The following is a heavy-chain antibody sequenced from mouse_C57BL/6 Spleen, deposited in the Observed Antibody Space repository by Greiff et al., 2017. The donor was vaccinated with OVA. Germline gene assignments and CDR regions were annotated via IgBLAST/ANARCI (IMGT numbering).Heavy chain of an antibody. CDR3: ARFGYYGSSYYFDY. J-gene: IGHJ2*01. CDR1: GYTFTSSW. CDR2: INPSSGYT. D-gene: IGHD1-1*01. Sequence: QVQLQQSGAELAKPGASVKLSCKASGYTFTSSWMHWVKQRPGQGLEWIGYINPSSGYTTYNQKFKAKATLTADTSSSTAYMQLSSLTYEDSAVYYCARFGYYGSSYYFDYWGQGTTLTVSS. V-gene: IGHV1-7*01.